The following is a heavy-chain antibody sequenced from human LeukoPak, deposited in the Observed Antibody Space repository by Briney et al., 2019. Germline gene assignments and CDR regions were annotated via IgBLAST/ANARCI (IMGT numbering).Heavy chain of an antibody. CDR3: ARGTSSGWSYFDY. J-gene: IGHJ4*02. CDR1: GFTFSSYS. D-gene: IGHD6-19*01. Sequence: PGGSLRLSCAASGFTFSSYSMNWVRQAPGKWLEWVSSISSSSSYIYYADSVKGRLTISRDNAKNSLYLQMNSLRAEDMAVYYCARGTSSGWSYFDYWGQGTLVTVSS. CDR2: ISSSSSYI. V-gene: IGHV3-21*01.